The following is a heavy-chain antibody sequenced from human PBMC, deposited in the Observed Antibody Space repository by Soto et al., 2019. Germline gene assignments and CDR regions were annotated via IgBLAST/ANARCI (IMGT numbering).Heavy chain of an antibody. CDR1: GGTFRSYA. CDR2: IIPIFVTA. D-gene: IGHD6-13*01. J-gene: IGHJ6*01. V-gene: IGHV1-69*01. Sequence: QVQLVQSGAEVKKPGSSVKVSCKASGGTFRSYAISWVRQAPGQGLEWMGGIIPIFVTANYAQKFQGRVTFTADESTSTAYMGLSSLRSEDTAVYYCARVGMKQQLSYGMDVWGQGTTVKVSS. CDR3: ARVGMKQQLSYGMDV.